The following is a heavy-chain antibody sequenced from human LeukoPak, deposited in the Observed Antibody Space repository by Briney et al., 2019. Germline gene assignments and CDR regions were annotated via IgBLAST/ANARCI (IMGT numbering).Heavy chain of an antibody. CDR2: IDPSDSYT. Sequence: GESLKISCKGSGYSFTSYWISWVRKMPGKGLEWMGRIDPSDSYTNYSPSFQGHVTISADKSISTAYLQWSSLKASDTAMYYCARHLGGVYYYYGMDVWGQGTTVTVSS. CDR3: ARHLGGVYYYYGMDV. J-gene: IGHJ6*02. V-gene: IGHV5-10-1*01. CDR1: GYSFTSYW. D-gene: IGHD3-16*01.